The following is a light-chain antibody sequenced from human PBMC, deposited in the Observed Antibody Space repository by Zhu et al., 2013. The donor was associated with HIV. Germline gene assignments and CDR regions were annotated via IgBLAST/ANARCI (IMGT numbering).Light chain of an antibody. V-gene: IGKV4-1*01. CDR1: QSVLYSSNNKNY. CDR2: WAS. J-gene: IGKJ2*01. Sequence: DIVMTQSPDSLAVSLGERATINCKSSQSVLYSSNNKNYLAWYQQNPGQPPKLLIYWASTRESGVPDRFSGSGSGTDFTLTISSLQAEDVAVYYCQHRSNWPPMYTFGQGTKLEIK. CDR3: QHRSNWPPMYT.